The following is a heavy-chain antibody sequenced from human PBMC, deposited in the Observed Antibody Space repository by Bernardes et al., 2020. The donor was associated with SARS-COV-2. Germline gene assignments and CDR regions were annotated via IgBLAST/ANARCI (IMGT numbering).Heavy chain of an antibody. V-gene: IGHV3-30-3*01. CDR1: GFTFTTYP. CDR3: ARHHSGSYPYYYYGMDV. D-gene: IGHD1-26*01. Sequence: GWSLRLSCAASGFTFTTYPLHWARQAPGKGLEWVAVISHDGSIRYYADSVKGRFTISRDNSKNTLYLQMNSLRAEDTAVYYCARHHSGSYPYYYYGMDVWGQGTTVTVSS. CDR2: ISHDGSIR. J-gene: IGHJ6*02.